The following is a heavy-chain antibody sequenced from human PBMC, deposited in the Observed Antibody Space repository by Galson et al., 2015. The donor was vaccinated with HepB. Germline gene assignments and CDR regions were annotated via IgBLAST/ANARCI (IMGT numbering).Heavy chain of an antibody. CDR2: IKPDGSEK. V-gene: IGHV3-7*01. D-gene: IGHD6-13*01. CDR3: ARASTAAGNY. J-gene: IGHJ4*02. Sequence: SLRLSCAASGFTFSSSWMTWVRQAPGKGLEWVANIKPDGSEKYYVDSVKGRFTISRDDAKNSLYLQMNSLRAEGTAVYYCARASTAAGNYWGQGTLVTVSS. CDR1: GFTFSSSW.